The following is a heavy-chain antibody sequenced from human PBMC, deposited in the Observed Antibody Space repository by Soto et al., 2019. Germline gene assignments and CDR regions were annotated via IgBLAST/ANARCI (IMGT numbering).Heavy chain of an antibody. CDR1: GGTFSSYA. D-gene: IGHD3-22*01. J-gene: IGHJ6*02. V-gene: IGHV1-69*01. CDR3: ARPNYYDSSGYYGGYYYYGMDV. CDR2: IIPIFGTA. Sequence: QVQLVQSGAEVKKPGSSVKVSCKASGGTFSSYAISWVRQAPGQGLEWMGGIIPIFGTANYAQKFQGRVTITADESTSTAYIELSSLRSEDTAVYYCARPNYYDSSGYYGGYYYYGMDVWGQGTTVTVSS.